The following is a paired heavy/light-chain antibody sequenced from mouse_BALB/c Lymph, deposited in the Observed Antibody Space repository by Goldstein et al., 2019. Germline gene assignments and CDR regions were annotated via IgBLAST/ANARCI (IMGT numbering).Heavy chain of an antibody. Sequence: EVMLVESGGGLVKPGGSLKLSCAASGFTFSSYAMSWVRQTPEKRLEWVATISSGGSYTYYPDSVKGRFTISRDNAKNTLYLQMSSLRSEDTAMYYCARFYDGFFHWGQGTLVTVSA. CDR1: GFTFSSYA. CDR3: ARFYDGFFH. V-gene: IGHV5-9-1*01. D-gene: IGHD2-3*01. J-gene: IGHJ3*01. CDR2: ISSGGSYT.
Light chain of an antibody. CDR1: QSIGTS. CDR2: YAS. CDR3: QQSNSWPYT. Sequence: DILLTQSPAILSVSPGERVSFSCRASQSIGTSIHWYQQRTNGSPRLLIKYASESISGIPSRFSGSGSGTDFTLSINSVESEDIADYYCQQSNSWPYTFGGGTKLEIK. J-gene: IGKJ2*01. V-gene: IGKV5-48*01.